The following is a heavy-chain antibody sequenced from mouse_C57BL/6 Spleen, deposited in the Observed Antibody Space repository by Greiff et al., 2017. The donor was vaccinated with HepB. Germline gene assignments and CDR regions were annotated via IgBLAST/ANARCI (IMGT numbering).Heavy chain of an antibody. CDR2: INPSNGGT. J-gene: IGHJ4*01. Sequence: QVQLQQPGTELVKPGASVKLSCKASGYTFTSYWMHWVKQRPGQGLEWIGNINPSNGGTNYNEKFKSKATLTVDKSSSTAYMQLSSLTYEDSAVYYCARDSLIYYYGSSYDYYAMDYWGQGTSVTVSS. CDR3: ARDSLIYYYGSSYDYYAMDY. CDR1: GYTFTSYW. V-gene: IGHV1-53*01. D-gene: IGHD1-1*01.